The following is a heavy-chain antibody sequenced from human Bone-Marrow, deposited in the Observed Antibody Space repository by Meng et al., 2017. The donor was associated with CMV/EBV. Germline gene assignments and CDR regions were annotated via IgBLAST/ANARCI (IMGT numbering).Heavy chain of an antibody. CDR1: GFTFSSYS. CDR3: ARALDSSGWLYYKYYGMEV. D-gene: IGHD6-19*01. CDR2: ISSSSSYI. J-gene: IGHJ6*02. Sequence: GESLKISCAASGFTFSSYSMNWVRQAPGKGLEWVSSISSSSSYIYYADSVKGRFTISRDNAKNSLYLQMNSLRAEDTAVYYCARALDSSGWLYYKYYGMEVWGQGTTVTVSS. V-gene: IGHV3-21*01.